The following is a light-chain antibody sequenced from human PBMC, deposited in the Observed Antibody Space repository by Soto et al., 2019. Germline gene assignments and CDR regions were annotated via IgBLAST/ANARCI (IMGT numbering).Light chain of an antibody. V-gene: IGLV2-14*01. CDR2: EVS. J-gene: IGLJ2*01. CDR3: SSYTGSSNNSVV. CDR1: SSDVGKYNY. Sequence: QSALTQPASVSGSPGQSITISCTGTSSDVGKYNYVSWYQQHPAKAPKLMIFEVSNRPSGVSNPFSGSKSGNTAPLTISGLQAEDEAEYYCSSYTGSSNNSVVFGGGTKVTVL.